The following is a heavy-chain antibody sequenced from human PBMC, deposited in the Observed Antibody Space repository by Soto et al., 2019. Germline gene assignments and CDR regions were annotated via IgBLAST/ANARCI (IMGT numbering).Heavy chain of an antibody. J-gene: IGHJ5*01. CDR1: DGSVSSGSYY. CDR3: SKGAGPALFYS. V-gene: IGHV4-61*01. CDR2: IQTNGNT. Sequence: SETLSLTCTVSDGSVSSGSYYWTWIRQPPGKGLEWLGRIQTNGNTDYDPSLKSRVTISIDTSKNQFSLKVTSVTAADTAVYFCSKGAGPALFYSCGQGSLVIVSS.